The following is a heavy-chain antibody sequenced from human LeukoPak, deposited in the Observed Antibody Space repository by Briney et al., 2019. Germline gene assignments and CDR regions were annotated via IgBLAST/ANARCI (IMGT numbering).Heavy chain of an antibody. CDR3: AKDGDTKGDFDY. D-gene: IGHD5-18*01. CDR1: GFTFDDYA. V-gene: IGHV3-9*01. Sequence: GGSLRLSCAASGFTFDDYAMHWVRQAPGKGLEWVSGISWNSGSIGYADSVKGRFTISRDNAKNSLYLQMNSLRAEDTALYYCAKDGDTKGDFDYWGQGTLVTVPS. CDR2: ISWNSGSI. J-gene: IGHJ4*02.